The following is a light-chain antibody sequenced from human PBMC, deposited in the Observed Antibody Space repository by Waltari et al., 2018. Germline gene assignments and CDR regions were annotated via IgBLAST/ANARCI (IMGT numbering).Light chain of an antibody. CDR3: MQGTHWPYT. V-gene: IGKV2-30*02. CDR1: QSLVHSDGNTH. CDR2: RVS. Sequence: DVVMTQSPLSLSVTLGQAASISCKSSQSLVHSDGNTHLNWFQQRPGQSPRRLIYRVSNRDSGVPDRFSGSGSGTDVTLKINKVEAEDVGIYYCMQGTHWPYTFGQGTKLDIK. J-gene: IGKJ2*01.